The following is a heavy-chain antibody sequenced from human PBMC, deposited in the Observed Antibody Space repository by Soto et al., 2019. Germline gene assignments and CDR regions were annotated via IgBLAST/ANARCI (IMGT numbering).Heavy chain of an antibody. D-gene: IGHD6-13*01. Sequence: QVQLVQSGAEVKKPGSSVKVSCKASGGTFSSYAISWVRQAPGQGLEWMGGIIPIFGTANYAQKFQGRVTITADESESTADRELSSLRSEDTAVYYCARDLVYSSSWTRDAFDIWGQGTMVTVSS. CDR1: GGTFSSYA. J-gene: IGHJ3*02. CDR3: ARDLVYSSSWTRDAFDI. CDR2: IIPIFGTA. V-gene: IGHV1-69*01.